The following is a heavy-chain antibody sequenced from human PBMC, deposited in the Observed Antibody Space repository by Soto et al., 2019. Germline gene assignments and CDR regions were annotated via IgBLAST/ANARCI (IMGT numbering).Heavy chain of an antibody. CDR2: INHSGST. Sequence: SETLSLTCAVYGGSFSGYYWSWIRQPPGKGLEWIGEINHSGSTNYNPSLKSRVTISVDTSKNQFSLKLGSVTAADTAVYYCARGSTVYCSGGSRKLSSCAFDIWGQGTMVTVSS. J-gene: IGHJ3*02. CDR3: ARGSTVYCSGGSRKLSSCAFDI. V-gene: IGHV4-34*01. CDR1: GGSFSGYY. D-gene: IGHD2-15*01.